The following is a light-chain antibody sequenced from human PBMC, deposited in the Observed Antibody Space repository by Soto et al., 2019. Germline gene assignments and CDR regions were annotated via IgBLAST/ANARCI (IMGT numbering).Light chain of an antibody. Sequence: DIQMTQSPSSLSASVGDRVTITCRASQSISSYLNWYQQKPGEAPKILIYAASTLQSGVPSRFSGRGSGPDFNLTISSLQPEDFATYYCQQTFSAPVTFGQGTRVEIK. CDR1: QSISSY. J-gene: IGKJ2*01. V-gene: IGKV1-39*01. CDR2: AAS. CDR3: QQTFSAPVT.